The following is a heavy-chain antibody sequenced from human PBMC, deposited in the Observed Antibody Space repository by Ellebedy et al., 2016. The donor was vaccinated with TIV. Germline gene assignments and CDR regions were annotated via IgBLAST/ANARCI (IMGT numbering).Heavy chain of an antibody. D-gene: IGHD2-8*01. V-gene: IGHV3-7*03. CDR3: AKDGDNGVWDY. CDR2: LNQDGREK. Sequence: GESLKISCAASGFTFSTYWMDWARQVPGKGLEWVANLNQDGREKYYVDSVKGRFTISRDNSKNTLFLQMSSLRAEDTAVYYCAKDGDNGVWDYWGQGTLVTVSS. CDR1: GFTFSTYW. J-gene: IGHJ4*02.